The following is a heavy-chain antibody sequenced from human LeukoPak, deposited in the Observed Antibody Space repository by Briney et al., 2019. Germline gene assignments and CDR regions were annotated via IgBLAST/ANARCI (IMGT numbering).Heavy chain of an antibody. D-gene: IGHD6-19*01. J-gene: IGHJ4*02. V-gene: IGHV1-3*03. Sequence: ASVKVSCKASGYTFTNYAMHWVRQAPGQRLEWMGWINTGNGNTKYSQEFQGRVTITRDTSANTAYMELSSLRSEDMAVYYCARAVKYRSGPLTDLLPYYFDYWGQGTLVTVST. CDR2: INTGNGNT. CDR3: ARAVKYRSGPLTDLLPYYFDY. CDR1: GYTFTNYA.